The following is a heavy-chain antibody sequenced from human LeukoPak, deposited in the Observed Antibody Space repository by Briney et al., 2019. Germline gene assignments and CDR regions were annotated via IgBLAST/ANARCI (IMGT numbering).Heavy chain of an antibody. CDR1: GFTFSDYY. CDR3: SRNADHDW. CDR2: IKRQTEGWTK. V-gene: IGHV3-15*01. Sequence: GGSLRLSCAASGFTFSDYYMSWIRQAPGKGLEWVARIKRQTEGWTKDYAAPVKGRFTISRDDSKSTVYLQMNSLEIEDTAVYYCSRNADHDWWGQGTLVTVSS. J-gene: IGHJ4*02. D-gene: IGHD1-14*01.